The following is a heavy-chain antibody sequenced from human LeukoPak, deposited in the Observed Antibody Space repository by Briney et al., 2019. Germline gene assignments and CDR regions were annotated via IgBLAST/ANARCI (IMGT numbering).Heavy chain of an antibody. CDR1: GYSFTSYW. CDR3: ARRLRVGATRDAFDI. V-gene: IGHV5-10-1*01. CDR2: IDPSDSYT. J-gene: IGHJ3*02. D-gene: IGHD1-26*01. Sequence: SGESLKISCKGSGYSFTSYWISWVRQMPGKGLEWMGRIDPSDSYTNYSPSFQGHVTISADKSISTAYLQWSSLKASDTAMYYCARRLRVGATRDAFDIWGQGTMVTVSS.